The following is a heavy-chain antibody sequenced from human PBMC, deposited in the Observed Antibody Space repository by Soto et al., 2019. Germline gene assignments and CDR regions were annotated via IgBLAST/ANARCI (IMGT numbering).Heavy chain of an antibody. CDR3: ARGHAYGDY. D-gene: IGHD4-17*01. CDR1: GFTFSSYS. Sequence: EVQLVESGGGLVQPGGSLRLSCAASGFTFSSYSMNWVRQAPGKGLEWVSYISGSSSIIYYADSVKGRFTISRDNAKNSLYLQMNSLRAEDTAVYYCARGHAYGDYCGQGTLVTVSS. CDR2: ISGSSSII. J-gene: IGHJ4*02. V-gene: IGHV3-48*01.